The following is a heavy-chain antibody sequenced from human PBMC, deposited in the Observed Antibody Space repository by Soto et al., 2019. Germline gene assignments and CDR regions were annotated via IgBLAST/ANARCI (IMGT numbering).Heavy chain of an antibody. J-gene: IGHJ4*02. CDR3: ARGHGRFAH. CDR2: INHYGST. Sequence: QVQLQQWGAGLLKPSESLSLTCGVSGVSFTGYYWTWIRQAPGKGLEWISEINHYGSTNYNPSLKGRVTISLDTSKNQFSLRLASLSAADAAVYYCARGHGRFAHWGQGTLVTVSS. V-gene: IGHV4-34*02. CDR1: GVSFTGYY. D-gene: IGHD3-3*01.